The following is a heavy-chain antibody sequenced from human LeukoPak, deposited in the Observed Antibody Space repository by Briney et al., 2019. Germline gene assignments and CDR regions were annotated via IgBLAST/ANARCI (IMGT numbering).Heavy chain of an antibody. CDR2: IYYSGST. V-gene: IGHV4-59*08. D-gene: IGHD3-10*01. J-gene: IGHJ5*02. CDR1: GGSISSYY. CDR3: ARHGIWFGDTNRWFDP. Sequence: PSETLSLTCTVSGGSISSYYWGWIRQPPGKGLEWIGYIYYSGSTNYNPSLTSRVTISVDTSKNQFSLRLTSVTAADTAVYFCARHGIWFGDTNRWFDPWGQGTLVTVSS.